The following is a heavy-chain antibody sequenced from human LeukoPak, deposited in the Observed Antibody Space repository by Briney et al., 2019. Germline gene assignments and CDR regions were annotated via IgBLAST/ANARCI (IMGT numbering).Heavy chain of an antibody. CDR2: INHSGST. V-gene: IGHV4-34*01. CDR3: ARDSDYYDSSGYLTFDI. D-gene: IGHD3-22*01. CDR1: GGSFSGYY. J-gene: IGHJ3*02. Sequence: SETLSLTCAVYGGSFSGYYWSWIRQPPGKGLEWIGEINHSGSTNYNPSLKSRVTISVDTSKNQFSLKLSSVTAADTAVYYCARDSDYYDSSGYLTFDIWGQGTMVTVSS.